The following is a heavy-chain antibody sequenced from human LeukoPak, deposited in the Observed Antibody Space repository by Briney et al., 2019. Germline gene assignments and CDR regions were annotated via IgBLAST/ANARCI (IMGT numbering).Heavy chain of an antibody. D-gene: IGHD6-13*01. J-gene: IGHJ5*02. V-gene: IGHV4-39*01. Sequence: SEXLXLXXTXXXXXXXSXSXYWGWXRQPXXKGLEWIGSIYYSGSTYYNPSLKSRVTISVDTSKNQFSLKLSSVTAADTAVYYCARPVGSSSWYPNNWFDPWGQGTLVTVSS. CDR3: ARPVGSSSWYPNNWFDP. CDR1: XXXXXSXSXY. CDR2: IYYSGST.